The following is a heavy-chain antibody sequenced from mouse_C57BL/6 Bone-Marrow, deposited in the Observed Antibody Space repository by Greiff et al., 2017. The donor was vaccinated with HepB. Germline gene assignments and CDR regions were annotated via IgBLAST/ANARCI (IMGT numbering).Heavy chain of an antibody. CDR2: IGPGSGST. CDR3: ARHLYYYGSSYWYFDV. Sequence: VKLMESGAELVNPGASVKISCKASGYTFTDYYINWVKQRPGQGLEWIGKIGPGSGSTYYNEKFKGKATLTADKSSSTAYMQLSSLTSEDSAVYFCARHLYYYGSSYWYFDVWGTGTTVTVSS. D-gene: IGHD1-1*01. CDR1: GYTFTDYY. J-gene: IGHJ1*03. V-gene: IGHV1-77*01.